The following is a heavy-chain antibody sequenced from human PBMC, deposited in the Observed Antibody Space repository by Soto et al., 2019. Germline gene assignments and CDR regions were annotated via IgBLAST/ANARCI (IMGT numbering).Heavy chain of an antibody. CDR1: GGSISSSSYY. Sequence: TSETLSLTCTVSGGSISSSSYYWGWIRQPPGKGLEWIGSIYYSGSTYYNPSLKSRVTISVDTSKNQFSLKLSSVTAADTAVYYCARHYCSSTSCYAHFDYWGQGTLVTVSS. CDR3: ARHYCSSTSCYAHFDY. J-gene: IGHJ4*02. CDR2: IYYSGST. D-gene: IGHD2-2*01. V-gene: IGHV4-39*01.